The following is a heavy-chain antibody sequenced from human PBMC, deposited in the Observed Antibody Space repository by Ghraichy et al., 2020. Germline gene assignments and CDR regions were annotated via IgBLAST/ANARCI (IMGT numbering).Heavy chain of an antibody. CDR1: GGSISSSSYY. J-gene: IGHJ5*02. CDR3: ARLMIVGGDSGENWFDP. Sequence: SETLSLTCTVSGGSISSSSYYWGWIRQPPGKGLEWIGSIYYSGSTYYNPSLKSRVTISVDTSKNQFSLKLSSVTAADTAVYYCARLMIVGGDSGENWFDPWGQGTLVTVSS. V-gene: IGHV4-39*01. CDR2: IYYSGST. D-gene: IGHD3-22*01.